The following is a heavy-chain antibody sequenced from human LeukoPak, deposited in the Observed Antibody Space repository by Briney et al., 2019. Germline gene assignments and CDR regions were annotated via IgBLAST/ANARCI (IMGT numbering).Heavy chain of an antibody. D-gene: IGHD4-17*01. CDR3: ARDAGVDYGDYGSSGSPGYIFDY. J-gene: IGHJ4*02. CDR1: GLTFSNYW. Sequence: PGGSLRLSCAASGLTFSNYWMSWVRQAPGKGLEWVANIKPDGSERYYVDSVKGRFTISRDNAKNSLYLQMNSLRAEDTAVYYCARDAGVDYGDYGSSGSPGYIFDYWGQGTLVTVSS. CDR2: IKPDGSER. V-gene: IGHV3-7*03.